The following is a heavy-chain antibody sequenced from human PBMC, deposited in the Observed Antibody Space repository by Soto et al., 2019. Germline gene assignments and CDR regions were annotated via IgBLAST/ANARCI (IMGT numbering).Heavy chain of an antibody. J-gene: IGHJ5*02. CDR1: GGSISSGGYS. D-gene: IGHD5-18*01. V-gene: IGHV4-30-2*01. CDR2: IYHSGST. CDR3: ARVQLWVGLWFDP. Sequence: SETLSLTCAVSGGSISSGGYSWSWIRQPPGKGLEWIGYIYHSGSTYYNPSLKSRVTISVDRSKNQFSLQLNSVTPEDTAVYYCARVQLWVGLWFDPWGQGTLVTVSS.